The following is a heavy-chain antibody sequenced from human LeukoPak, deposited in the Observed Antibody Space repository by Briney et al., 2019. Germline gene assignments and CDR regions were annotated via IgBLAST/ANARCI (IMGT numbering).Heavy chain of an antibody. CDR3: ARDEAVAGTDYYYYGMDV. Sequence: GGSLRLSCAASGFTFSSYSMNWVRQAPGKGLEWLSYISTSSDTIYYADSVKGRFTISRDNAKNSLYLQMNSLRGEDTAVYYRARDEAVAGTDYYYYGMDVWGQGTTVTVSS. J-gene: IGHJ6*02. CDR1: GFTFSSYS. V-gene: IGHV3-48*01. CDR2: ISTSSDTI. D-gene: IGHD6-19*01.